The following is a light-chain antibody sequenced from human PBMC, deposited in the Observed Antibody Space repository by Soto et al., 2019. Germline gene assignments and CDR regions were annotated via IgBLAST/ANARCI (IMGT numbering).Light chain of an antibody. CDR2: GAS. V-gene: IGKV3-15*01. Sequence: EIVLAQSPGTLSLSPGERVTLSCRASESVGSNLAWYQQIPGQAPRLLMYGASTRATGIPARFSGSGSGTEFTLTISSLQPDDFATYYCQQYDTSPLTFGGGTKV. CDR1: ESVGSN. CDR3: QQYDTSPLT. J-gene: IGKJ4*01.